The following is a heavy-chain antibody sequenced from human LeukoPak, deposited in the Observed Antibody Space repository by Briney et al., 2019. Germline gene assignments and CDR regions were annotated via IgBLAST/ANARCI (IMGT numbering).Heavy chain of an antibody. D-gene: IGHD6-13*01. CDR3: ARDVGSSWFVY. CDR2: INPNSGGA. V-gene: IGHV1-2*02. J-gene: IGHJ5*01. CDR1: GGTFSSYA. Sequence: ASVKVSCKASGGTFSSYAISWVRQAPGQGLEWMGWINPNSGGADYAQKFQGRVTMTMDTSITTAYMELNWLTSDDTAVYYCARDVGSSWFVYWGQGTLVTASS.